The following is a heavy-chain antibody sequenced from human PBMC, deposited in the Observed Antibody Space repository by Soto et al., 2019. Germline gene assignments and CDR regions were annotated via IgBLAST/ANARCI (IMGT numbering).Heavy chain of an antibody. CDR2: IYHTGNA. J-gene: IGHJ6*02. Sequence: SETLSLTCSVSGDSISNSRFYWAWIRQPPGEGLEWIGSIYHTGNAYYNPSLKSRVTISVDTSKNQFSLKLTSVTAADAALYYCARFSGSYYYAMDVSSQGSTVTVSS. V-gene: IGHV4-39*01. D-gene: IGHD6-19*01. CDR1: GDSISNSRFY. CDR3: ARFSGSYYYAMDV.